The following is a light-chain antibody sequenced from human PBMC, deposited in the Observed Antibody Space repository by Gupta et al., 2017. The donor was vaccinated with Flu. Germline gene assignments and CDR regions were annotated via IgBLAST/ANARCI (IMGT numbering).Light chain of an antibody. J-gene: IGLJ3*02. CDR1: SSNIGSNF. Sequence: QSVLPPPPSVSAAPGQNVTIYCSGSSSNIGSNFISWYPQLPRTAPKLLIYENNKRPSGIPDRFSGSKSGASATLCITGLQTGDEADYYCLSWDSSLSAEVFGGGTKLTVL. CDR3: LSWDSSLSAEV. CDR2: ENN. V-gene: IGLV1-51*02.